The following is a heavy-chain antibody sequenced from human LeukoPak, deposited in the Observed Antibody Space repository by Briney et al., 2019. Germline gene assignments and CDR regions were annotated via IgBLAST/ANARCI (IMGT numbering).Heavy chain of an antibody. Sequence: GGSLRLSCAASGFTFSSYAMSWVRQAPGKGLEWVSTMSGSGDSTYYADSVKGRFTISRENSKNTLYLQMNSLRAEDTALYYCAKDLMVHRGNGYSDYWGQGTLVTVSS. D-gene: IGHD2-8*01. V-gene: IGHV3-23*01. J-gene: IGHJ4*02. CDR3: AKDLMVHRGNGYSDY. CDR2: MSGSGDST. CDR1: GFTFSSYA.